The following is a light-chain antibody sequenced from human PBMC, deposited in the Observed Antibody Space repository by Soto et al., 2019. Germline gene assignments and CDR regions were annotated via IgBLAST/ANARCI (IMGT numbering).Light chain of an antibody. J-gene: IGKJ2*01. V-gene: IGKV1-5*03. CDR1: QSISNW. CDR2: KAS. Sequence: DIQMTQSPSTLSASVGDRVTITCRASQSISNWLAWYQRKPGKAPKLLIHKASTLESGVPSRFSGSGSGTELTLTISSLQPDDFATYYCQQYNRYYTFGQGTKLEIK. CDR3: QQYNRYYT.